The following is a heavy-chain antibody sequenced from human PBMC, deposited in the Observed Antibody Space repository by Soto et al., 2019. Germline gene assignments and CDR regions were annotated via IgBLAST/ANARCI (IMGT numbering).Heavy chain of an antibody. D-gene: IGHD2-15*01. CDR2: INPSGGST. Sequence: ASVKVSCKASGYTFTSYYMHWVRQAPGQGLEWMGIINPSGGSTSYAQKFQGRVTMTRDTSTSTVYMELSSLRSEDTAVYYCARSPDIVVVVAAREALDYWGQGTLVTVSS. CDR3: ARSPDIVVVVAAREALDY. J-gene: IGHJ4*02. V-gene: IGHV1-46*03. CDR1: GYTFTSYY.